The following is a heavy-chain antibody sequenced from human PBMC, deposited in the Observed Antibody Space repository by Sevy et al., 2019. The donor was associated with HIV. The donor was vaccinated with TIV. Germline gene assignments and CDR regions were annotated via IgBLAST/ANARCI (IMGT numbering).Heavy chain of an antibody. CDR2: INPNSVGT. J-gene: IGHJ4*02. CDR3: ARGVMIQADWHLEY. D-gene: IGHD3-9*01. CDR1: GYRFTDYS. V-gene: IGHV1-2*06. Sequence: ASVKVSCKASGYRFTDYSIIWVRQAPGQGLEWMGRINPNSVGTNYAQKFQGRVTMTKDTSVSTAYMELSRLTSDDPAVYYCARGVMIQADWHLEYWGQGTLVTVSS.